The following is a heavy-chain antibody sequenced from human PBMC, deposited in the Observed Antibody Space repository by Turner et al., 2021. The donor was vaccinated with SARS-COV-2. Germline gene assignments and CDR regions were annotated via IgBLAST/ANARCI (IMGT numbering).Heavy chain of an antibody. J-gene: IGHJ4*02. V-gene: IGHV4-31*03. CDR3: ARLRYFDWSYYFDY. Sequence: QVQLQESGPGLVKPSQTLSLTCTVSGGSISSGGYYWSWIRQHPGKGLEWIGYIYYSGSTYYNPSLKSRVTISVDTAKNQFSLKLSSVIAADTAVYYCARLRYFDWSYYFDYWGQGTLVTVSS. CDR1: GGSISSGGYY. D-gene: IGHD3-9*01. CDR2: IYYSGST.